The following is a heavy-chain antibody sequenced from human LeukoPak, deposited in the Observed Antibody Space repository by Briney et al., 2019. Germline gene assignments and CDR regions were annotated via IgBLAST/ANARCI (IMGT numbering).Heavy chain of an antibody. CDR3: ATVSSQYSTISDY. V-gene: IGHV1-24*01. CDR2: FDPEDGET. D-gene: IGHD6-6*01. Sequence: ASVKVSCKVSGYTLTELSMHWVRQAPGKGLEWMGGFDPEDGETIYAQKFQGRVTMTEDTSTDTAYMELSSLRSEDTAMYYCATVSSQYSTISDYWGQGTLVTVSS. J-gene: IGHJ4*02. CDR1: GYTLTELS.